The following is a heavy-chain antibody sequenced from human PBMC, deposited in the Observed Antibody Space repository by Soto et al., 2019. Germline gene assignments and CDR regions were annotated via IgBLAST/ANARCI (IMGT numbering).Heavy chain of an antibody. CDR3: AGVQYARADFDY. CDR2: ISSSSSYI. V-gene: IGHV3-21*01. CDR1: GFTFSSYS. J-gene: IGHJ4*02. D-gene: IGHD2-8*01. Sequence: GGSLRLSCAASGFTFSSYSMNWVRQAPGKGLEWVSSISSSSSYIYYADSVKGRFTISRDNAKNSLYLQMNSLRAEDTAVYYCAGVQYARADFDYWGQGTLVTVSS.